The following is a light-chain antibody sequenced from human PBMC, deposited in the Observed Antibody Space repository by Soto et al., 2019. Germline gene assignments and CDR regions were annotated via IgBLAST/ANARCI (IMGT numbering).Light chain of an antibody. Sequence: DIQMTQSPFTLSASEGDRVTNTCRASQSISSWLAWYQQKPGKAPKLLIYDASSLESGVPSRFSGSGSGTEFTLTISSLQSEDFAVYYCQQYNNWPPYTFGQGTKVDIK. CDR2: DAS. J-gene: IGKJ2*01. V-gene: IGKV1-5*01. CDR3: QQYNNWPPYT. CDR1: QSISSW.